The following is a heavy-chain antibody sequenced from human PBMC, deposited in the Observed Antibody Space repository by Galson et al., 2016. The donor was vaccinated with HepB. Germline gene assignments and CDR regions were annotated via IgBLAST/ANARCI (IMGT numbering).Heavy chain of an antibody. J-gene: IGHJ3*02. Sequence: CAISGDSVSSNSAAWNWIRQSPSRGLEWLGRTYYRYKWYTDYAVSVKSRITVNPDTSKNQFSLQLNSVTPEDTAVYYCARDPPVSNSIFDMWGKGTMVTVSS. D-gene: IGHD4-23*01. CDR1: GDSVSSNSAA. CDR2: TYYRYKWYT. CDR3: ARDPPVSNSIFDM. V-gene: IGHV6-1*01.